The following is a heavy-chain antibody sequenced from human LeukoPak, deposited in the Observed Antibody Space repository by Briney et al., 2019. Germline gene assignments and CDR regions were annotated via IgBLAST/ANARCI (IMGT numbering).Heavy chain of an antibody. D-gene: IGHD6-13*01. J-gene: IGHJ4*02. V-gene: IGHV1-69*05. CDR3: ARSPFNPYSSSWYTPLYYFDY. Sequence: GASVKVSCKASGGTFISYAISWVRQAPGQGLEWMGGIIPIFGTANYAQKFQGRVTMTRDTSTSTVYMELSSLRSEDTAVYYCARSPFNPYSSSWYTPLYYFDYWGQGTLVTVSS. CDR1: GGTFISYA. CDR2: IIPIFGTA.